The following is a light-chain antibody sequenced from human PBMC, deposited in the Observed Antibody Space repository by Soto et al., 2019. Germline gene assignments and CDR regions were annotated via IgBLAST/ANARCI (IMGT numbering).Light chain of an antibody. V-gene: IGKV3-20*01. Sequence: EIVLTQSPATLSLSPGERATLSCRASQSVSSYLAWYQQKPGQTPRLLIYDASKRATGIPDRFSGSGSGTDFTLTISRLGPEDFAVYYCQQYGSSPWTFGQGTKVDIK. CDR1: QSVSSY. J-gene: IGKJ1*01. CDR3: QQYGSSPWT. CDR2: DAS.